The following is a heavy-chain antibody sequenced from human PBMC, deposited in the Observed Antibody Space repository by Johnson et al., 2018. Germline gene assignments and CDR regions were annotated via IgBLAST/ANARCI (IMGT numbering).Heavy chain of an antibody. V-gene: IGHV3-74*01. J-gene: IGHJ3*02. CDR2: LTSDGSNT. CDR1: GFTFSNYW. CDR3: AKDNGYSTPFDT. Sequence: VQLVQSGGTLVQPGGSLRLSCAASGFTFSNYWIHWVRQAPGEGLVWVSRLTSDGSNTDYAGSVKGRFTLSRDNARKMVYLQRNSLGVEDTVVYYCAKDNGYSTPFDTWGQGTMVTISS. D-gene: IGHD1-26*01.